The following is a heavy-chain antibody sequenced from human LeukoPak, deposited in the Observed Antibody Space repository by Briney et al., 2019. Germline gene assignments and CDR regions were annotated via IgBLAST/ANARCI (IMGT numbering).Heavy chain of an antibody. J-gene: IGHJ6*03. V-gene: IGHV5-51*01. D-gene: IGHD3-22*01. Sequence: GESLKISCKGSGYSFTSYWIGWVRQMPGKGLEWMGIIYPGDSDIRYSPSFQGQVTISADKSISTAYLQWSSLKASDTAMYYCARHRGYDYYYYYIDVWGKGTTVTVSS. CDR2: IYPGDSDI. CDR1: GYSFTSYW. CDR3: ARHRGYDYYYYYIDV.